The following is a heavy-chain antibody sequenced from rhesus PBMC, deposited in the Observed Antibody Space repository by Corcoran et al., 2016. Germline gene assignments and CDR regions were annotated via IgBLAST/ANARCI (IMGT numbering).Heavy chain of an antibody. Sequence: QVQLQESGQGLVKPSETVSLTCAVCGGSCSSYWWRWIRQPPGKGVEWMGEINGNRGSTNANPSLMSRVTISKAASKNHFSLKLSSVTAADTAVYYCARYFYYDSGYYTDAGLDSWGQGVVVTVSS. D-gene: IGHD3-28*01. CDR2: INGNRGST. J-gene: IGHJ6*01. V-gene: IGHV4-80*01. CDR1: GGSCSSYW. CDR3: ARYFYYDSGYYTDAGLDS.